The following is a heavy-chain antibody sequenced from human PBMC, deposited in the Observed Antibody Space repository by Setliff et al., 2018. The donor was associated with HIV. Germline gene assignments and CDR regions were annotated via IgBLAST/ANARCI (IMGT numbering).Heavy chain of an antibody. V-gene: IGHV4-59*08. D-gene: IGHD1-26*01. J-gene: IGHJ4*02. CDR1: GGSISSHY. CDR3: ARSSPRFSGSYFDY. CDR2: ISHSGST. Sequence: PSETLSLTCTVSGGSISSHYWSWIRQPPGKGLEWIASISHSGSTYHNPSLKSRVTISVDTSKKQFSLKLSSVTAADTAVYYCARSSPRFSGSYFDYWGQGTLVTVSS.